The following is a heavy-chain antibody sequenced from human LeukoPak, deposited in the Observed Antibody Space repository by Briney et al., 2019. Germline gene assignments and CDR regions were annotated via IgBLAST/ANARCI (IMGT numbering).Heavy chain of an antibody. CDR1: GFTFSSYA. CDR3: AKTCGGECYSDFDY. CDR2: ISGSGRNT. D-gene: IGHD2-21*01. Sequence: GGSLRLSCAASGFTFSSYAMTWVRQAPGTGLKWVSAISGSGRNTYYADSVKGRFTISRDNSKNTLYLQMSSLRAEDTAVYYCAKTCGGECYSDFDYWGQGTLVTVSS. J-gene: IGHJ4*02. V-gene: IGHV3-23*01.